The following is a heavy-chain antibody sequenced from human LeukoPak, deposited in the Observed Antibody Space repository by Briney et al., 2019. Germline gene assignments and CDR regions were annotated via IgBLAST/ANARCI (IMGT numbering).Heavy chain of an antibody. V-gene: IGHV1-8*01. J-gene: IGHJ5*01. CDR2: MNPNSGNT. D-gene: IGHD6-13*01. CDR1: GYTFTSYD. CDR3: ARGLFRSWKWFDS. Sequence: GPSVKVSCKASGYTFTSYDINWVRQATGQGLEWMGWMNPNSGNTGYAQKFQGRVTMTRNTSISTAYMELSSLRSEDTAVYYCARGLFRSWKWFDSWGQGTLVTVSS.